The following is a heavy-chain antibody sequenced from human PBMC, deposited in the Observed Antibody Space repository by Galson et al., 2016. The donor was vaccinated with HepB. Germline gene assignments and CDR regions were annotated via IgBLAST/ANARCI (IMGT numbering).Heavy chain of an antibody. Sequence: CAISGDSVSSSSAAWNWIRQSPSGGLEWLGRTYYMSKWYNDYAVSVRGRVSISSDTSKNQFSLHVNSVTPEDTAVYYCARDAGLGLHDNSGYRVIYFDYWGQGSLVTVSS. CDR3: ARDAGLGLHDNSGYRVIYFDY. CDR2: TYYMSKWYN. V-gene: IGHV6-1*01. CDR1: GDSVSSSSAA. D-gene: IGHD3-22*01. J-gene: IGHJ4*02.